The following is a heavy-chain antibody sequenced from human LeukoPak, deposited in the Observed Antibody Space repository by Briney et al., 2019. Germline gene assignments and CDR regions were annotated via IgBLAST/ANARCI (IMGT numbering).Heavy chain of an antibody. D-gene: IGHD5-24*01. Sequence: ASVKVSCKASGGTFSSYAISWVRQAPGQGLEWMGLINPGGDNTKYAQNFQGRVTMTSDTSARTVYMELSSLRSEDTAIYYCARIRDGYNDAYDIWGQGTVVTVPS. V-gene: IGHV1-46*01. CDR2: INPGGDNT. CDR3: ARIRDGYNDAYDI. J-gene: IGHJ3*02. CDR1: GGTFSSYA.